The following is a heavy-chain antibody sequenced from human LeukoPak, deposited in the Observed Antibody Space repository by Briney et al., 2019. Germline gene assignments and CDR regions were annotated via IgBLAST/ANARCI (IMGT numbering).Heavy chain of an antibody. CDR3: AREGYYGSGLFFGY. CDR1: GFTFDDYG. Sequence: GGSLRLSCAASGFTFDDYGMSWVRQAPGKGLEWVSGINWNGGSTGYADSVKGRFSISRDNAKNSLYLQMNGLRAEDTALYYCAREGYYGSGLFFGYWGQGTLVTVSS. D-gene: IGHD3-10*01. V-gene: IGHV3-20*04. J-gene: IGHJ4*02. CDR2: INWNGGST.